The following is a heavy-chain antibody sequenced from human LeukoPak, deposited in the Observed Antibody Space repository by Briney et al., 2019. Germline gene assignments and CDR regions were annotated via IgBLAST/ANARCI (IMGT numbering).Heavy chain of an antibody. CDR1: GGSVGSNY. V-gene: IGHV4-59*02. D-gene: IGHD5-12*01. J-gene: IGHJ1*01. Sequence: SETLPLTCSVSGGSVGSNYWSWVRQPPGKGLEWIGYIYYIGSTNYNPSLKSRVTISVDTSKNQFSLKLSSVTAADTAVYYCARGGYDYRHWGQGTLVTVSS. CDR3: ARGGYDYRH. CDR2: IYYIGST.